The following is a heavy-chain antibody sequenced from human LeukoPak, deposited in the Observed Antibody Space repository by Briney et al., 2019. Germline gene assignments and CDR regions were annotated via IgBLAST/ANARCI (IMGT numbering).Heavy chain of an antibody. CDR2: INPYSGDT. V-gene: IGHV1-2*06. D-gene: IGHD6-13*01. CDR1: GSPFTRYH. CDR3: ARDQGSLTRSWYTGY. J-gene: IGHJ4*02. Sequence: GASVKVSFKASGSPFTRYHIHWVRPAPGQGLAWMGRINPYSGDTNFAQKFQGRVTMTRDTSITTAYMDLSSLTPDDTAVYFCARDQGSLTRSWYTGYWGQGTQVTVSS.